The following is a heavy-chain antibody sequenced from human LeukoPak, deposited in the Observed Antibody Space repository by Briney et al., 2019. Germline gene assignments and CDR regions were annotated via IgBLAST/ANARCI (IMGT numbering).Heavy chain of an antibody. Sequence: GGSLRHSCAASGFTFSSYGMHWVRQAPGKGLEWVSGINWNGGSTGYADSVKGRFTISRDNAKNSLYLQMNSLRAEDTALYYCARVMGYSYGHDAFDIWGQGTMVTVSS. J-gene: IGHJ3*02. CDR2: INWNGGST. V-gene: IGHV3-20*04. D-gene: IGHD5-18*01. CDR1: GFTFSSYG. CDR3: ARVMGYSYGHDAFDI.